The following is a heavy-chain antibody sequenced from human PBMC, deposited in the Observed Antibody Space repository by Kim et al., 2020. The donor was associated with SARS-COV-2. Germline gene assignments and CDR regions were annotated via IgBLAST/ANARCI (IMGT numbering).Heavy chain of an antibody. CDR2: IIPILGIA. J-gene: IGHJ6*01. V-gene: IGHV1-69*04. Sequence: SVKVSCKASGGTFSSYAISWVRQAPGQGLEWMGRIIPILGIANYAQKFQGRVTITADKSTSTAYMELSSLRSEDTAVYYCARLEAIRGGGIINYGMDVW. CDR3: ARLEAIRGGGIINYGMDV. CDR1: GGTFSSYA. D-gene: IGHD3-10*01.